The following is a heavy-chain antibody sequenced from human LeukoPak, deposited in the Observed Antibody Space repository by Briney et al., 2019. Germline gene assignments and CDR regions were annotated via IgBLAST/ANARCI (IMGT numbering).Heavy chain of an antibody. CDR3: ARELDAFDI. CDR2: ISYDGNNK. CDR1: GFTFSSYV. Sequence: PGGPLRLSFAASGFTFSSYVMHWVRQAPGKGLEWVAFISYDGNNKWYADSVKGRFTISRDNSKNTLYVQMNSLRAEDTAVYYCARELDAFDIWGQGTMVTVSS. J-gene: IGHJ3*02. V-gene: IGHV3-30-3*01.